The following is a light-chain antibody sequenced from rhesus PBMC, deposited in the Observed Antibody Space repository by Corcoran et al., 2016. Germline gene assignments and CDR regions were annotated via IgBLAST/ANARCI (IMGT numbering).Light chain of an antibody. V-gene: IGKV1-43*02. J-gene: IGKJ4*01. CDR3: LQYNSDPLT. CDR2: AAS. CDR1: QGISTY. Sequence: DIQMTQSPSSLSASVGDRVTITCRASQGISTYLNWYQQKPGKASKGLIYAASSLESGVPSRFSGSGSGTDVTLTISSLQPEDVATYYCLQYNSDPLTFGGGTKVEIK.